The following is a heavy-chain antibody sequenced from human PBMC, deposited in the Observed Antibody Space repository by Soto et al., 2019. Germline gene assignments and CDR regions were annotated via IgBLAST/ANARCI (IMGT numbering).Heavy chain of an antibody. Sequence: QVQLVQSGAEVKKPGASVKVSCKTSGYTFRTYGITWVRQAPGHGLEWMGWISAYNGNTNYAQNLQGRVTLTTDTSTGTAYMELRSLRSDDTAVYFCAREDVDTGLWGQGTLVTVSS. D-gene: IGHD5-18*01. CDR1: GYTFRTYG. CDR3: AREDVDTGL. J-gene: IGHJ4*02. V-gene: IGHV1-18*01. CDR2: ISAYNGNT.